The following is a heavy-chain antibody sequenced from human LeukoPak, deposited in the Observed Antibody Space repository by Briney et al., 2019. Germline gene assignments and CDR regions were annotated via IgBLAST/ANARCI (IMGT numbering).Heavy chain of an antibody. V-gene: IGHV5-51*01. D-gene: IGHD3-10*01. CDR2: IHPGNSET. CDR3: ATTNRITMVRGALTGAFDI. Sequence: GESLKISCKGSGYSFSSYWIAWVRQMPGKGLEWMGIIHPGNSETTYNPSFQGQVTMSADKSISTAYLQWSSLKASDTAMYYCATTNRITMVRGALTGAFDIWGQGTMVTVSS. J-gene: IGHJ3*02. CDR1: GYSFSSYW.